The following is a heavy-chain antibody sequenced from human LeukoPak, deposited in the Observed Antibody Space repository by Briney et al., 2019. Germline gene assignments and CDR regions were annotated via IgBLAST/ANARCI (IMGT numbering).Heavy chain of an antibody. CDR2: ISGSGGNT. CDR1: GFTFSTYA. Sequence: HPGGSLRLSCAASGFTFSTYAMSWVRQAPGKGLEWASAISGSGGNTYYADSVKGRFTISRDNSKNTLYLQMNSLRAEDTAVYYCAPLGSTVDYWGQGTLVTVSS. J-gene: IGHJ4*02. CDR3: APLGSTVDY. V-gene: IGHV3-23*01.